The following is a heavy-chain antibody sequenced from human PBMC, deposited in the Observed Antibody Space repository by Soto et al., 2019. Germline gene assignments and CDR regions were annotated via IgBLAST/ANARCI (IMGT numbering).Heavy chain of an antibody. V-gene: IGHV3-11*01. CDR3: ARLAPPIDY. CDR1: GFTFSDYY. Sequence: GSLRLSCAASGFTFSDYYMSWLRQAPVKGLKWVSYISTSGSTIYYADAVKGRFTISRDNAKNSLYLQMTGLRAEDTAVYYCARLAPPIDYWGQGTLVTVAS. J-gene: IGHJ4*02. CDR2: ISTSGSTI. D-gene: IGHD5-12*01.